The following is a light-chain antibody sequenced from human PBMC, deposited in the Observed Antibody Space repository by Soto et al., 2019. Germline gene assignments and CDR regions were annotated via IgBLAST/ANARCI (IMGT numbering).Light chain of an antibody. CDR3: QSYDSRLRGFYV. V-gene: IGLV1-40*01. J-gene: IGLJ1*01. CDR1: SSNIGAGYD. CDR2: GNN. Sequence: QSVLTQPPSVSGAPGQRVTISCTGSSSNIGAGYDVHWYQQLPGTAPKVLIYGNNNRPSGVPDRFSGSKSGTSASLAITGLQAEDEADYYCQSYDSRLRGFYVFGTGTKLTVL.